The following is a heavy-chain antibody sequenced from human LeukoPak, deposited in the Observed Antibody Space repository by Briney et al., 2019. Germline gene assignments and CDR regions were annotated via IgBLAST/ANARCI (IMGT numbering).Heavy chain of an antibody. CDR2: INHSGST. Sequence: SETLCLSCAASGGSFSGYYWSWIRQPPGKGLEWIAEINHSGSTNYNPSLKSRVTISVDTSKNQFSLKLSSVTAADTAVYYCARVGTMVRGVRYGMDVWGKGTTVTVSS. J-gene: IGHJ6*04. V-gene: IGHV4-34*01. D-gene: IGHD3-10*01. CDR1: GGSFSGYY. CDR3: ARVGTMVRGVRYGMDV.